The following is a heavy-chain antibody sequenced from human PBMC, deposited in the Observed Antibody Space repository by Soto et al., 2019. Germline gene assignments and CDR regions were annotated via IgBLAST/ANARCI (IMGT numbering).Heavy chain of an antibody. CDR2: IIPILGIA. J-gene: IGHJ4*02. Sequence: QVQLVQSGAEVKKPGSSVKVSCKASGGTFSSYTISWVRQAPGQGREWMGRIIPILGIANYAQKFQGRVTITADKSTSTAYMELSSLRSEDTAVYYCARGGGGSGWYNFDYWGQGTLVTVSS. V-gene: IGHV1-69*02. D-gene: IGHD6-19*01. CDR3: ARGGGGSGWYNFDY. CDR1: GGTFSSYT.